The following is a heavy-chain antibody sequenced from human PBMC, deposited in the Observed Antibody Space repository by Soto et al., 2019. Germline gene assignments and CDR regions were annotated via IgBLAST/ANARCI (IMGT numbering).Heavy chain of an antibody. J-gene: IGHJ4*02. CDR3: AKDEGECSSSWYGSPCPIDY. CDR1: GFTFSSYG. V-gene: IGHV3-30*18. CDR2: ISYDGSNK. Sequence: QVQLVESGGGVVQPGRSLRLSCAASGFTFSSYGMHWVRQAPGKGLEWVAVISYDGSNKYYADSVKGRFTISRDNSKNTLYLLMNSLRAEDTAVYYCAKDEGECSSSWYGSPCPIDYWGQGTLVTVSS. D-gene: IGHD6-13*01.